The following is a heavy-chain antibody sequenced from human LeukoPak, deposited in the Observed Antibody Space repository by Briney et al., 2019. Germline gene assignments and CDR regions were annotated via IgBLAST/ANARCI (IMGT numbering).Heavy chain of an antibody. J-gene: IGHJ5*02. CDR1: GGSISSSNYY. CDR2: IYYSGST. D-gene: IGHD6-13*01. Sequence: SETLSLTCTVSGGSISSSNYYWGWIRQPPGKGLEWIGSIYYSGSTYYNSSLKSRVTISVDTSKNQFSLKLSSVTAADTAVYYCARDRGSSWSWGQGILVTVSS. CDR3: ARDRGSSWS. V-gene: IGHV4-39*07.